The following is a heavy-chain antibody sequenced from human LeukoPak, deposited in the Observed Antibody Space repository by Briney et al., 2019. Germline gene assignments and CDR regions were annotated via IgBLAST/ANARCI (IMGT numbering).Heavy chain of an antibody. CDR3: ARELGLGYCSGGSCYGAFDI. J-gene: IGHJ3*02. CDR1: GFTFSSYS. D-gene: IGHD2-15*01. V-gene: IGHV3-21*01. CDR2: ISSSSSYI. Sequence: GGSLRLSCAASGFTFSSYSMNWVRQAPGKGLEWVSSISSSSSYIYYADSVKGRFTISRDNAKNSLYLQMNSLRAEDTAVYYCARELGLGYCSGGSCYGAFDIWGQGTMVTVSS.